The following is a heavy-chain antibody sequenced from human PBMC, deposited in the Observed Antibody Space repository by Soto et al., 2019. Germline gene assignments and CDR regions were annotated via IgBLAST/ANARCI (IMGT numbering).Heavy chain of an antibody. CDR2: INHSGGT. CDR3: ARGLYCLTGGCFPNWFDS. D-gene: IGHD7-27*01. Sequence: PSETLSLTCAVYGGSFSGHYWSWIRQPPGKGLEWIGEINHSGGTSYNPSLKSRVTISVDTSKSQFSLKLTSVTAADRAVYFCARGLYCLTGGCFPNWFDSWGQGALVTVSS. CDR1: GGSFSGHY. V-gene: IGHV4-34*01. J-gene: IGHJ5*01.